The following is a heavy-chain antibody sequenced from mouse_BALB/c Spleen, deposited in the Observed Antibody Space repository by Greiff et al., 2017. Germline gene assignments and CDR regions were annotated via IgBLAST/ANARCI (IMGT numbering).Heavy chain of an antibody. D-gene: IGHD3-3*01. CDR1: GYTFTSYY. J-gene: IGHJ2*01. CDR3: ARGTLDYFDY. V-gene: IGHV1S56*01. CDR2: IYPGNVNT. Sequence: QVQLQQSGPELVKPGASVRISCKASGYTFTSYYIHWVKQRPGQGLEWIGWIYPGNVNTKYNEKFKGKATLTADKSSSTAYMQLSSLTSEDSAVYFCARGTLDYFDYWGQGTTLTVSS.